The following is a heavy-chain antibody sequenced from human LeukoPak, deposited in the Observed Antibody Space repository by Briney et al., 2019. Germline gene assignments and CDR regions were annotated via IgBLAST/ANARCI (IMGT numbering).Heavy chain of an antibody. Sequence: GGSLRLSCAASGFTFSSYEMNWVRQAPGKGLEWVSYISSSGSTIYYADSVKGRFTISRDNAKNSLYLQMNSLRAEDTAVYYCARAGGGDKQQLVWYFDLWGRGTLVTVSS. CDR3: ARAGGGDKQQLVWYFDL. CDR2: ISSSGSTI. J-gene: IGHJ2*01. CDR1: GFTFSSYE. D-gene: IGHD6-13*01. V-gene: IGHV3-48*03.